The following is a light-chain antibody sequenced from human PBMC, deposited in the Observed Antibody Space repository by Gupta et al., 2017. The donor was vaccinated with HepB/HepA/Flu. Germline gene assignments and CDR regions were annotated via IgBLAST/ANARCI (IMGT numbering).Light chain of an antibody. V-gene: IGLV3-1*01. Sequence: SYELTQPPSVSVSPGQTASITCSGDKLGDKYACWYQQKPGQSPVLVSYQDSKRPSGIPERFSGSNSGNTANLTISGTQAMDEADYYCPAWDRSTHVVFGGGTKLTVL. CDR3: PAWDRSTHVV. J-gene: IGLJ2*01. CDR2: QDS. CDR1: KLGDKY.